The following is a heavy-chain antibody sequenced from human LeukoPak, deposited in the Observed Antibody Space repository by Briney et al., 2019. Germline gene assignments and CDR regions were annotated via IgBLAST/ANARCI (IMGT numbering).Heavy chain of an antibody. V-gene: IGHV4-39*07. CDR3: ATVWFGESYYLFYYYYYMDV. J-gene: IGHJ6*03. CDR1: GGSISSSSYY. Sequence: SETLSLTCTVSGGSISSSSYYWGWIRQPPGKGLEWIGSIYYSGSTYYNPSLKSRVTISVDTSKNQFSLKLSSVTAADTAVYYCATVWFGESYYLFYYYYYMDVWGKGTTVTVSS. CDR2: IYYSGST. D-gene: IGHD3-10*01.